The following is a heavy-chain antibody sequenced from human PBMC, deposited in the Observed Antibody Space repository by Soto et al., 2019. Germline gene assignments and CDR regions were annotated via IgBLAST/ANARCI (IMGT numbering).Heavy chain of an antibody. J-gene: IGHJ4*02. D-gene: IGHD3-22*01. CDR3: ATYYDGTGYNFDY. CDR1: GFTFSSYN. V-gene: IGHV3-21*01. CDR2: ISYTSTYV. Sequence: EVHLVESGGGLVKPGGSLRLSCAASGFTFSSYNMNWVRQAPGKGLEWVSSISYTSTYVSYADSVKGRFTISRDNAKNSPYLQMDSLRAEDTAVYYCATYYDGTGYNFDYWGQGTLVTVSS.